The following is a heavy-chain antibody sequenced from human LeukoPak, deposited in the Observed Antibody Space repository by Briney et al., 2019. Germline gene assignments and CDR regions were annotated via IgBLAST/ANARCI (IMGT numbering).Heavy chain of an antibody. J-gene: IGHJ4*02. CDR2: IHNSGST. D-gene: IGHD6-13*01. V-gene: IGHV4-59*01. Sequence: SETLSPTCTVSGGSISSCHWSWIRQPPGKGLEWIGYIHNSGSTNYNPSLKSRVTISIDTSKNQISLKLSSVTAADTAVYYCARGRISSSYWGQGTLVTVSS. CDR1: GGSISSCH. CDR3: ARGRISSSY.